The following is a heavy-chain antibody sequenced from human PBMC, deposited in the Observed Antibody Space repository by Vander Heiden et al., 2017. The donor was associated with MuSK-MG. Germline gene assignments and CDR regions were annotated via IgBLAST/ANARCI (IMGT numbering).Heavy chain of an antibody. J-gene: IGHJ1*01. V-gene: IGHV3-74*01. CDR3: ATEDPDLGLEYFQH. CDR2: INSDGSST. CDR1: GFTFSSYW. Sequence: EVQLVESGGGLVQPGGSLRLSCAASGFTFSSYWMHWVRQAPGKGLVWVSRINSDGSSTSYADAVKGRFTISRDNAKNTLYLQMKSMRAEETAVYYCATEDPDLGLEYFQHWGQGTMVTVSS.